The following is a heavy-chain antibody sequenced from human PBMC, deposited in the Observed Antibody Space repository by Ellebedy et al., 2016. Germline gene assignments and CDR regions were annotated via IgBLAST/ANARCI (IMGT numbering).Heavy chain of an antibody. Sequence: GGSLRLSCAASEFTFSSYAMHWVRQAPGKGLEWVAVISSDGSNENYADSVKGRFTISRDNAKNTLYLQMNSLRAEDTAVYYCARGRSMAAASNTYWGQGTLVTVSS. CDR1: EFTFSSYA. J-gene: IGHJ4*02. D-gene: IGHD6-25*01. CDR2: ISSDGSNE. V-gene: IGHV3-30-3*01. CDR3: ARGRSMAAASNTY.